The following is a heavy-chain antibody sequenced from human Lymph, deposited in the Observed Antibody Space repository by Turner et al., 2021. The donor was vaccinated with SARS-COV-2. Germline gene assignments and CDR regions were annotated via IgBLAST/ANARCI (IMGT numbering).Heavy chain of an antibody. CDR1: GFTFNNYP. CDR3: ARDSSGSGTLDY. D-gene: IGHD3-10*01. Sequence: QVQPVGSGGGWVQLGRSLRLSCAASGFTFNNYPLHWVRQAAGKGLEWVAVISYDGSNKYCADSVKGRFTISRDNSKNTLYLQMNSLRAEDTAVYYCARDSSGSGTLDYWGQGTLVTVSS. V-gene: IGHV3-30-3*01. CDR2: ISYDGSNK. J-gene: IGHJ4*02.